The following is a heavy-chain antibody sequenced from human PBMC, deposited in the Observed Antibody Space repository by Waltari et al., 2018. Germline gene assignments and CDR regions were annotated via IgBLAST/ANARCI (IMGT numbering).Heavy chain of an antibody. CDR3: ATYIGASLGTAAFDV. D-gene: IGHD5-12*01. V-gene: IGHV4-39*01. Sequence: QLQLQESGPGLVKPSETLSLTCSVPGVSITSDRHYWGWIRQPPGQGLEWIATLSYSGATYSSPSLKSRVTISRDTSKNQVSLQLGSVTAADTAVYYCATYIGASLGTAAFDVWGQGTMVTVSS. CDR2: LSYSGAT. CDR1: GVSITSDRHY. J-gene: IGHJ3*01.